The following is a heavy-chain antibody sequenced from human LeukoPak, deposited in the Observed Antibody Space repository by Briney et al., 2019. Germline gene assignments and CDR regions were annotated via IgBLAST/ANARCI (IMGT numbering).Heavy chain of an antibody. J-gene: IGHJ3*02. CDR2: ISSSGSEM. CDR3: AKDPRSYYDSSGYYVDAFDI. V-gene: IGHV3-21*04. CDR1: GFTFKTHS. D-gene: IGHD3-22*01. Sequence: GGSLRLSCAASGFTFKTHSINWVRQAPGKGLEWISSISSSGSEMYYADSVEGRFTISRDNSKNTLYLQMNSLRAEDTAVYYCAKDPRSYYDSSGYYVDAFDIWGQGTMVTVSS.